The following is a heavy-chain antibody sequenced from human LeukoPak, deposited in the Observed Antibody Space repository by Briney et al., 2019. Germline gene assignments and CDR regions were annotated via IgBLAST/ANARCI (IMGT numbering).Heavy chain of an antibody. V-gene: IGHV3-30-3*01. D-gene: IGHD3-3*01. J-gene: IGHJ6*02. CDR3: AREVDFWNYYGMDV. CDR2: ISYDGSNK. CDR1: GFTFSSYA. Sequence: GGSLRLSCAASGFTFSSYAMHWVRQAPGKGLEWVAVISYDGSNKYYADSVKGRFTISRDNSKNTLYLQMNSLRAEDTAVYYCAREVDFWNYYGMDVWGQGTTVTVS.